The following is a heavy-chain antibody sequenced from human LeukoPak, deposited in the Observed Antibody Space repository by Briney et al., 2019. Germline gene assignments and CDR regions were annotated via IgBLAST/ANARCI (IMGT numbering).Heavy chain of an antibody. CDR3: ARGDGDCSGGSCYLEYFQH. CDR1: GFTFSSYW. D-gene: IGHD2-15*01. CDR2: IKQDGSEK. V-gene: IGHV3-7*01. J-gene: IGHJ1*01. Sequence: GGSLRLSCAASGFTFSSYWMSWVRQAPGKGLEWVANIKQDGSEKYYVDSVKGRFTISRDNAKNSLYLQMNSLRAEDTAVYYCARGDGDCSGGSCYLEYFQHRGQGTLVTVSS.